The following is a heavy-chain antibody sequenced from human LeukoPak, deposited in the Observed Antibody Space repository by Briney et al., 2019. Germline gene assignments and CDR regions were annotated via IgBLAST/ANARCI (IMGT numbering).Heavy chain of an antibody. CDR1: GVTFSNDG. CDR2: IWFNGSNN. CDR3: ARDREARRLDY. D-gene: IGHD6-6*01. V-gene: IGHV3-33*01. Sequence: PGGSLRLSCAASGVTFSNDGMEWVCEGPGKGVEWVAVIWFNGSNNYYADSVKARFTISTDNSKYPLYLQMNTLRVEDTAVYYCARDREARRLDYWGQGTLVTVSS. J-gene: IGHJ4*02.